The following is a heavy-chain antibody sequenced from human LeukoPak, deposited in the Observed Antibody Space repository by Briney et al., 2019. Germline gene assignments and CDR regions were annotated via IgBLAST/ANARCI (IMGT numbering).Heavy chain of an antibody. Sequence: GGSLRLSCAASGFTVSSNYMSWVRQAPGKGLEWVSVIYSGGNTYYADSVKGRFTISRDNSNNTLYLQMNSLRAEDTAVYYCARDGGPGYSSGPYYYGMDVWGQGTTVTVSS. J-gene: IGHJ6*02. V-gene: IGHV3-66*01. CDR2: IYSGGNT. CDR3: ARDGGPGYSSGPYYYGMDV. D-gene: IGHD6-19*01. CDR1: GFTVSSNY.